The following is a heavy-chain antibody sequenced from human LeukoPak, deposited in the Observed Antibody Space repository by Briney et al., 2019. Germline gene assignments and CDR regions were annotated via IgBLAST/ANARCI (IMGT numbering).Heavy chain of an antibody. V-gene: IGHV4-39*01. CDR3: ARIITMVVSLPSHFDY. Sequence: SETLSLTCIVSDGSISSSSDYWGWIRQPPGKGLEWLGSFYYSGGTYYNPSLKSRVTISVDTSKNQFSLKLSSVTAADTAVYYCARIITMVVSLPSHFDYWGQGTLVAVSS. D-gene: IGHD3-22*01. J-gene: IGHJ4*02. CDR2: FYYSGGT. CDR1: DGSISSSSDY.